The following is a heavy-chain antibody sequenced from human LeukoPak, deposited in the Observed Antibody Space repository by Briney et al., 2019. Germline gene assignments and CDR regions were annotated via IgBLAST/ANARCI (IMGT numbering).Heavy chain of an antibody. CDR1: GYTISSNFY. J-gene: IGHJ5*02. CDR2: IYHSGTT. V-gene: IGHV4-38-2*01. Sequence: PSETLSLTCSVSGYTISSNFYWGWIRQPPGKGLEWIGTIYHSGTTYYNPSLSSRVTISVDKSKNQFSLKLNSVTAADTAVYYCASHYGSGTYYNGNWFDPWGQGTLVTVSS. D-gene: IGHD3-10*01. CDR3: ASHYGSGTYYNGNWFDP.